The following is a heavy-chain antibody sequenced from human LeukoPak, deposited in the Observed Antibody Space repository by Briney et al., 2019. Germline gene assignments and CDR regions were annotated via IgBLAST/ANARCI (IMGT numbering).Heavy chain of an antibody. V-gene: IGHV4-61*02. Sequence: SETLSLTCTVSGASISSGSYYWGWIRQPAGKGLEWIGRIYTSGSTSYNPSLKSRVTISVDTSKNQFSLKLSSVTAADTAVYYCARDLDYGSGNFDYWGQGTLVTVSS. D-gene: IGHD3-10*01. J-gene: IGHJ4*02. CDR1: GASISSGSYY. CDR2: IYTSGST. CDR3: ARDLDYGSGNFDY.